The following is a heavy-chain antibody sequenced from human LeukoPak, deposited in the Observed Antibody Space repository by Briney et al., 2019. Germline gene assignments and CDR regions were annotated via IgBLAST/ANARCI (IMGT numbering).Heavy chain of an antibody. V-gene: IGHV4-61*02. J-gene: IGHJ4*02. CDR1: GGSISSGSYY. CDR2: IYTSGST. D-gene: IGHD1-26*01. CDR3: ARGIVGFIDY. Sequence: SETLSLTCTVSGGSISSGSYYWSWIRQPAGKGLEWIGRIYTSGSTHYNPSLKSRVTISVDTSKNQFSLKLSSVTAADTAVYYCARGIVGFIDYWGQGTLVTVSS.